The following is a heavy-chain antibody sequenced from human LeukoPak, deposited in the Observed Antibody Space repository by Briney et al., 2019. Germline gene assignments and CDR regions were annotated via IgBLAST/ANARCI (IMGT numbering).Heavy chain of an antibody. V-gene: IGHV5-10-1*01. CDR2: IDPGDSYT. Sequence: GESLKISCKGSGYSFTRYWISWVRQMPGNGLEWVGRIDPGDSYTNYSPSFQGHVTISADKSISTAYLQWSSLKASDTAMYYCARHYSSGSDFDYWGQGTLVTVSS. J-gene: IGHJ4*02. CDR3: ARHYSSGSDFDY. D-gene: IGHD6-19*01. CDR1: GYSFTRYW.